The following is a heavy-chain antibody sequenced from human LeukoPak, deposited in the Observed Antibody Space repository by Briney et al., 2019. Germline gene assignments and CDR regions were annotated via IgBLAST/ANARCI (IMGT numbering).Heavy chain of an antibody. CDR2: IIPIFGTA. J-gene: IGHJ4*02. CDR1: GGTFSSYA. CDR3: ARTYCTNGVRYYSSGWSFDY. V-gene: IGHV1-69*05. Sequence: ASVKVSCKASGGTFSSYAISWVRQAPGQGLEWMGRIIPIFGTANYAQKFQGRVTITTDESTSTAYMELSSLRSEDTAVYYCARTYCTNGVRYYSSGWSFDYWGQGTLVTVSS. D-gene: IGHD2-8*01.